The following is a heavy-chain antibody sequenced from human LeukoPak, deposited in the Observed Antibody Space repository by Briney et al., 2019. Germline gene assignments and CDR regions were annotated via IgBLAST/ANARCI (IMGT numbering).Heavy chain of an antibody. CDR2: ISAYNGNT. V-gene: IGHV1-18*01. D-gene: IGHD6-13*01. CDR3: ARVRMYSSSSFDY. J-gene: IGHJ4*02. Sequence: ASVKVSCKPSGYTFTSYGICWVRQAPGQGLEWMGRISAYNGNTNYAHKPQGRVTMTTDTTTSTAYMELRSLRSDDTAVYYCARVRMYSSSSFDYWGQVTLVTVSS. CDR1: GYTFTSYG.